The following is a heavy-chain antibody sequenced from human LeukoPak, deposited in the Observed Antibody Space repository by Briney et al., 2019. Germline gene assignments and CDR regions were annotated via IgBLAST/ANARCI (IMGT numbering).Heavy chain of an antibody. CDR2: ISGSTAIT. D-gene: IGHD6-13*01. Sequence: GGSLRLSCAASGFTFSSYAMSWVRQAPGKGLDWVSSISGSTAITYYVDSVKGRFTISRDNSKNTLYLQMNSLRAEDTAVYYYAKGSSSWYSPPGNYWGQGTLVTVSS. J-gene: IGHJ4*02. CDR1: GFTFSSYA. CDR3: AKGSSSWYSPPGNY. V-gene: IGHV3-23*01.